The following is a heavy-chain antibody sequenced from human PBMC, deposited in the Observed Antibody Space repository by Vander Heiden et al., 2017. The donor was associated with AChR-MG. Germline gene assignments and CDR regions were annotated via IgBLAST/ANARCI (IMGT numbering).Heavy chain of an antibody. CDR3: ARGGRYMDV. CDR2: IGTAGET. Sequence: EVQLVESGGALVQAWGSLGLSCATSGITFCRYDMHWVRQVTGKGLEWVSGIGTAGETYYSGSVKSRFTISRENAKNSLFLQMSSLRAGDTAVYYCARGGRYMDVWGKGTTVTVSS. D-gene: IGHD3-10*01. V-gene: IGHV3-13*01. CDR1: GITFCRYD. J-gene: IGHJ6*03.